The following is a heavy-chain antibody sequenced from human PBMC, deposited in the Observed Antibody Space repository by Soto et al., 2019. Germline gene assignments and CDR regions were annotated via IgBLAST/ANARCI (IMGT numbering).Heavy chain of an antibody. J-gene: IGHJ6*02. CDR3: ARDLPTILGVVRSYDYYGMDV. CDR2: IWYDGSNR. D-gene: IGHD3-3*01. Sequence: QVQLVESGGGVVQPGRSLRLSCAASGFTFSSYGMHWVRQAPGKGLEWVAVIWYDGSNRYYLDSVNGRFPISRDNSKNTLYLQMNSLRVEDTAIYYCARDLPTILGVVRSYDYYGMDVWGQGTTVTVYS. CDR1: GFTFSSYG. V-gene: IGHV3-33*03.